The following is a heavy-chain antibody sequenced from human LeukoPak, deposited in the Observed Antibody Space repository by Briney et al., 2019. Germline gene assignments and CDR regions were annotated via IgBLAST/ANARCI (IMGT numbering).Heavy chain of an antibody. CDR2: IYYGGST. J-gene: IGHJ5*02. CDR3: ASLMRKGYCSGGSCCFRAGWFDP. Sequence: NPSETLSLTCTVSGGSISSSSYYWGWIRQPPGKGLEWIGSIYYGGSTYYNPSLKSRVTISVDTSKNQFSLKLSSVTAADTAVYYCASLMRKGYCSGGSCCFRAGWFDPWGQGTLVTVSS. CDR1: GGSISSSSYY. D-gene: IGHD2-15*01. V-gene: IGHV4-39*01.